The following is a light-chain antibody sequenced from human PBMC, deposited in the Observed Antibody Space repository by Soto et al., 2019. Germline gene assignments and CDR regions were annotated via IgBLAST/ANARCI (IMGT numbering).Light chain of an antibody. CDR1: QGISSW. CDR3: LQGNILPIT. J-gene: IGKJ5*01. Sequence: DIQMTQSPSSVSASVGDRVTITCRASQGISSWLAWYQHKPGKVPKILIYAASSLQSRDASRFNGSGSGTDYTLTSGSLQPEEFATYYGLQGNILPITFGQGTRLEIK. CDR2: AAS. V-gene: IGKV1-12*01.